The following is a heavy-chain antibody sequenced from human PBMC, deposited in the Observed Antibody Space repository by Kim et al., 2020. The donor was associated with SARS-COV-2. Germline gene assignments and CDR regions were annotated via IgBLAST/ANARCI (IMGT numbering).Heavy chain of an antibody. Sequence: VKGRFTISRDNAKNSLYLQMNSLRAEDTAVYYCARETTFFIAAASYYFDYWGQGTLVTVSS. D-gene: IGHD6-13*01. CDR3: ARETTFFIAAASYYFDY. V-gene: IGHV3-11*06. J-gene: IGHJ4*02.